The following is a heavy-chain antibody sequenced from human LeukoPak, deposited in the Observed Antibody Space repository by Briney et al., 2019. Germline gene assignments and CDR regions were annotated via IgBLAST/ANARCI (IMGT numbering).Heavy chain of an antibody. CDR1: GYSFTSYW. V-gene: IGHV5-51*01. CDR2: IYPGDSDT. D-gene: IGHD3-10*01. CDR3: ARNTMVRGVYRHLDY. J-gene: IGHJ4*02. Sequence: GESLKISCKGSGYSFTSYWIGWVRQMPGKGLEWMGIIYPGDSDTRYSPSFQGQVTISADKSISTAYLQWSSLKASDTAMYYCARNTMVRGVYRHLDYWGQGTLVTVSS.